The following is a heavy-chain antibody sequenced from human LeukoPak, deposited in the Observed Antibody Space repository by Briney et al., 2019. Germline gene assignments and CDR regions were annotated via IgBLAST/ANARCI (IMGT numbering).Heavy chain of an antibody. CDR1: GYTFTGYY. J-gene: IGHJ4*02. D-gene: IGHD5-24*01. Sequence: ASVKVSCKASGYTFTGYYIHWVRQAPGQGLEWMGWINRNSGDANYAQKFQGRVTMTRDTSISTAYMELSRLRSDDTAVYYCARERWLRTFDYWGQGTLVTVSS. CDR3: ARERWLRTFDY. V-gene: IGHV1-2*02. CDR2: INRNSGDA.